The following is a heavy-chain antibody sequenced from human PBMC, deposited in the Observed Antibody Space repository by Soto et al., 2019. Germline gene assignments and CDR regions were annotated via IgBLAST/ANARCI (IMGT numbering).Heavy chain of an antibody. J-gene: IGHJ4*02. V-gene: IGHV1-69*01. CDR3: AREGEHQLERLRHRPTEFRYYFDY. CDR1: GGTFSSYA. CDR2: IIPIFGTA. D-gene: IGHD1-1*01. Sequence: QVQLVQSGAEVKKPGSSVKVSCKASGGTFSSYAISWVRQAPGQGLEWMGGIIPIFGTANYAQKFQGRVTITADESTSTDYMELSSLRSEDTAVYYCAREGEHQLERLRHRPTEFRYYFDYWGQGTLVTVSS.